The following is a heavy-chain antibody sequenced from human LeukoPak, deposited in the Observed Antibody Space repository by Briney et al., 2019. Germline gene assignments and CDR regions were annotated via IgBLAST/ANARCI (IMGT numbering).Heavy chain of an antibody. CDR2: IDYNGNT. CDR3: ARHRAYCGGDCLYYSLDS. V-gene: IGHV4-59*11. CDR1: GGSITSHY. J-gene: IGHJ4*02. Sequence: SETLSLTCTVSGGSITSHYWSWVRQLPGKGLDWIANIDYNGNTNYNPSLKSRVTISLDTSKKQVSLNLSSVTAADTAVYYCARHRAYCGGDCLYYSLDSWGQGTLVTVSS. D-gene: IGHD2-21*02.